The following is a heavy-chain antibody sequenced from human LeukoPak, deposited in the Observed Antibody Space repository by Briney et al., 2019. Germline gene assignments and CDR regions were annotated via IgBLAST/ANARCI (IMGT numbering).Heavy chain of an antibody. Sequence: PSETLSLTYAVYGGSFSGYYWSWIRQPPGKGLEWIGEINHSGSTNYNPSLKSRVTISVDTSKNQFSLKLSSVTAADTAVYYCARSGYCSGGSCYAFDIWGQGTMVTVSS. J-gene: IGHJ3*02. V-gene: IGHV4-34*01. D-gene: IGHD2-15*01. CDR1: GGSFSGYY. CDR2: INHSGST. CDR3: ARSGYCSGGSCYAFDI.